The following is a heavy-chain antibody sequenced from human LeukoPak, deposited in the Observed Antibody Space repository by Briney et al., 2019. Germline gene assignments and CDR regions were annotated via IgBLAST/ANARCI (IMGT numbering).Heavy chain of an antibody. J-gene: IGHJ4*02. CDR3: ATHHLSSSSPFDY. V-gene: IGHV4-61*05. D-gene: IGHD6-6*01. CDR2: IYTSGST. CDR1: GGSISSSSYY. Sequence: SETLSLTCTVSGGSISSSSYYWGWIRQPPGKGLEWIGRIYTSGSTNYNPSLKSRVTMSVDTSKNQFSLKLSSVTAADTAVYYCATHHLSSSSPFDYWGQGTLVIVSS.